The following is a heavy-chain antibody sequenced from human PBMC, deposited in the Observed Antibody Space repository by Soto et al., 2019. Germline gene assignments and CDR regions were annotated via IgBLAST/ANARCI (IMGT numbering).Heavy chain of an antibody. CDR3: ARLSVVVVAATGTNSNNWFDA. CDR2: IYYSGSN. V-gene: IGHV4-39*01. Sequence: SETLCLTCTVSGGSISSSSYYWGWIRQPPGKGLEWIGSIYYSGSNCYNPSLKSRVTISVDTSKNQFSLKLSSVTAADAAVYYCARLSVVVVAATGTNSNNWFDAWGQGNLVTVSS. CDR1: GGSISSSSYY. J-gene: IGHJ5*02. D-gene: IGHD2-15*01.